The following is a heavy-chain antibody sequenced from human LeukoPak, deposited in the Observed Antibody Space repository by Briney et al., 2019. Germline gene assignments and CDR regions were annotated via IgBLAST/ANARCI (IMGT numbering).Heavy chain of an antibody. V-gene: IGHV4-59*08. J-gene: IGHJ4*02. D-gene: IGHD3-10*01. CDR3: ARQAYYSGSGSWTGFDY. CDR1: GGSISGYF. Sequence: PSETLSLTCTVSGGSISGYFWSCIRQPPGQGLEFIGYNTGATLYNPSLKSRVTMSVDTSKNQFSLKLSSVTAADTAVYYCARQAYYSGSGSWTGFDYWGQGTLVTVSS. CDR2: NTGAT.